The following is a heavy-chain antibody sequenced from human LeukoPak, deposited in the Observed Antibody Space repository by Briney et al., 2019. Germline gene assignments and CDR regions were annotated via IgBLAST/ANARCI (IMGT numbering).Heavy chain of an antibody. CDR3: ARDGVTSSWHGDYYYYGMDV. V-gene: IGHV3-53*04. CDR2: IYSGGST. CDR1: GFTVSSNY. J-gene: IGHJ6*02. D-gene: IGHD6-13*01. Sequence: PGGSLRFSCAASGFTVSSNYMSWVRQAPGKGLEWVSVIYSGGSTYYADSVKGRFTISRHNSKNTLYLQMNSLRAEDTAVYYCARDGVTSSWHGDYYYYGMDVWGQGTTVTVSS.